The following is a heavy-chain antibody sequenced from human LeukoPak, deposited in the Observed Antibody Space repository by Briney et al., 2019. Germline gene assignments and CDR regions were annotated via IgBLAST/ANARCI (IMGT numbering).Heavy chain of an antibody. D-gene: IGHD3-22*01. J-gene: IGHJ4*02. Sequence: GGSLRLSCAASGFTFSSYWMSWVRQAPGKGLEWVANIKQDGSEKYYVDSVKGRFTISRDNAKNSLYLQMNSLRAEDTAVYYCAREKSMIVVAALFDYWGQGTLVTVSS. CDR1: GFTFSSYW. CDR3: AREKSMIVVAALFDY. V-gene: IGHV3-7*01. CDR2: IKQDGSEK.